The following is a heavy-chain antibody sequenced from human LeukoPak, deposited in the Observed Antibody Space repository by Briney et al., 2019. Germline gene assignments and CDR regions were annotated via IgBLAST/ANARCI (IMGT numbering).Heavy chain of an antibody. CDR1: GYSISSGYY. D-gene: IGHD1-26*01. Sequence: SETLSLTCAVSGYSISSGYYWGWIRQPPGKGLEWIGSIYHSGSTYYNPSLKSRVTISVDTSKNQFSLKLSSVTVADTAVYYCARDGGSGSSDFDYWGQGTLVTVSS. CDR2: IYHSGST. CDR3: ARDGGSGSSDFDY. J-gene: IGHJ4*02. V-gene: IGHV4-38-2*02.